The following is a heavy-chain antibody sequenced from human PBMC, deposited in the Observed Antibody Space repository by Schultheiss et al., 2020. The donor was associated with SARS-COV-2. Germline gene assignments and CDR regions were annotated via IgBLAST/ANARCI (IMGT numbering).Heavy chain of an antibody. Sequence: GGSLRLSCKGSGYSFTSYWIGWVRQAPGKGLEWVSAISGSGGSTYYADSVKGRFTISRDNSKNTLYLQMNSLRAEDTAVYYCARMNAHYRGYYYYGMDVWGQGTTVTVSS. CDR3: ARMNAHYRGYYYYGMDV. D-gene: IGHD3-10*01. J-gene: IGHJ6*02. CDR1: GYSFTSYW. CDR2: ISGSGGST. V-gene: IGHV3-23*01.